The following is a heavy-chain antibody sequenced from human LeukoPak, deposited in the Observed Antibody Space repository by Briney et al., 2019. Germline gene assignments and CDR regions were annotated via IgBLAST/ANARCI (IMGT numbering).Heavy chain of an antibody. D-gene: IGHD1-7*01. CDR3: TTDEDWNYARKDV. J-gene: IGHJ6*02. CDR1: GFTFNYAW. V-gene: IGHV3-15*04. CDR2: TVSEIDGGTT. Sequence: GGSLRLSYAASGFTFNYAWMSWVRQVPGKGLEWVGQTVSEIDGGTTDYAAPVKGRFTISRDDSKSTLYLQMNSLKIEDTAVYYCTTDEDWNYARKDVWGQGATVIVSS.